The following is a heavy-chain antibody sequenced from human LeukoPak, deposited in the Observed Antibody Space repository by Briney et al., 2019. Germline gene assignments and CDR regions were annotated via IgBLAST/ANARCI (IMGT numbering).Heavy chain of an antibody. CDR2: ISGSGGST. Sequence: PAGSLRLSCVASGFTFSSYAMSWVRHAPGKGLERVSGISGSGGSTYYADSVKGRFTISRDNSKNTLFLQMNSLRAEDTAVYYCAKETYSSGWYPYFDYWGQGTLVTVSS. CDR1: GFTFSSYA. CDR3: AKETYSSGWYPYFDY. V-gene: IGHV3-23*01. J-gene: IGHJ4*02. D-gene: IGHD6-19*01.